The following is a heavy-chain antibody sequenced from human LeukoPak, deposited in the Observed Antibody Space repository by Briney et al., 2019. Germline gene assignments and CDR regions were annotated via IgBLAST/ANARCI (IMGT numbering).Heavy chain of an antibody. Sequence: GGSLRLSCAASGFTFSSYGMHWVRQAAGKGLAWVAGIWYDGSNKYYADSVKGRSTISRDNSKNTLYLQGNNLRAEDTAVYCCARGRWDTGGRHGMDVWGQGTTVTVSS. CDR1: GFTFSSYG. D-gene: IGHD2-8*02. CDR2: IWYDGSNK. V-gene: IGHV3-33*01. CDR3: ARGRWDTGGRHGMDV. J-gene: IGHJ6*02.